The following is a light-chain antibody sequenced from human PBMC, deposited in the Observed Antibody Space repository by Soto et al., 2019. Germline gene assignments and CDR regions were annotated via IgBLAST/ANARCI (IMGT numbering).Light chain of an antibody. CDR2: GAS. CDR1: HSVGTY. J-gene: IGKJ4*01. Sequence: DLQMTQSPSSLSASVGDRLTITCRASHSVGTYLNWYQQIPGKAPKLLISGASNLESGVPSRFSGSGSGTDFTLTIGSLQLEDFATYYCQQSYSTPLTFGGGTKVDIK. CDR3: QQSYSTPLT. V-gene: IGKV1-39*01.